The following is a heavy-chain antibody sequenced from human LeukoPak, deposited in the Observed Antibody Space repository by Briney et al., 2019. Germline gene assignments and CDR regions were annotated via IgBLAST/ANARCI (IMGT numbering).Heavy chain of an antibody. CDR1: GGSISSYY. CDR3: AREGIAVARDAFDI. V-gene: IGHV4-59*01. CDR2: IYYSGST. Sequence: SETLSLTCTVSGGSISSYYWSWIRQPPGKGLEWIGYIYYSGSTNYNPSLKSRVTISVDTSKNQFSLKLSSVTAADTAVYYCAREGIAVARDAFDIWGQGTMVTVSS. D-gene: IGHD6-19*01. J-gene: IGHJ3*02.